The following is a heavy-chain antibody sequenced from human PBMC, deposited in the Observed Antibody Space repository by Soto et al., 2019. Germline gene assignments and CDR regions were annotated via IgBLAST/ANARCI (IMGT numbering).Heavy chain of an antibody. CDR2: IYYSGST. CDR1: GGSISSYY. Sequence: SATRSLTCTVSGGSISSYYWSWIRQPPGKGLEWIGYIYYSGSTNYNPSLKSRVTISVDTSKNQFSLKLSSVTAADTAVYYCARGRVGAMFGYYYGMDVWGQGTTVTVSS. CDR3: ARGRVGAMFGYYYGMDV. V-gene: IGHV4-59*01. J-gene: IGHJ6*02. D-gene: IGHD1-26*01.